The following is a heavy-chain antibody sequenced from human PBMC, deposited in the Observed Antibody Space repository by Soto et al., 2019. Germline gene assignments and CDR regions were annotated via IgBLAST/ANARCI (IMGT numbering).Heavy chain of an antibody. Sequence: QVQLVQSGAEVKKPGSSVKVSCKASGGTFSSYTISWVRQAPGQGLEWMGRIIPILGIANYAQKFQGRVTITEYKSTSPACMERSSLRSEDTAVYYCASWGGGYCRSTSCSDAFDIWGQGTMVTVSS. CDR1: GGTFSSYT. J-gene: IGHJ3*02. CDR3: ASWGGGYCRSTSCSDAFDI. V-gene: IGHV1-69*02. D-gene: IGHD2-2*03. CDR2: IIPILGIA.